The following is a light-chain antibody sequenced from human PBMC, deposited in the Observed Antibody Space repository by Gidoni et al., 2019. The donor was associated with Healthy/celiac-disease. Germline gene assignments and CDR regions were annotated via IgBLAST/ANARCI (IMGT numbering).Light chain of an antibody. CDR2: AAS. V-gene: IGKV1-39*01. Sequence: DIQMTQSPSSLSASVFDRVTITCLASQSISSYLNWYQQKPGKAPKLLIYAASSLQSGGPSRFSGSVSVTDFTLTISSLQPEDFATYYCQQSDSTPYTFGQGTKLEIK. CDR1: QSISSY. J-gene: IGKJ2*01. CDR3: QQSDSTPYT.